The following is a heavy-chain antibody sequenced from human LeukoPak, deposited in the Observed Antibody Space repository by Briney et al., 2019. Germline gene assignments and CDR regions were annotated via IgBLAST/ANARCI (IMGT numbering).Heavy chain of an antibody. CDR2: FDPEDGET. Sequence: ASVKVSCKVSGYTLTELSMHWVRQAPGKGLEWMGGFDPEDGETIYAQKFQGRVTMTEDTSTDTAYMELSSLRSEDTAVYYCATVNSYDSSGYFWRKWFAPWGQGPLVTVSS. CDR3: ATVNSYDSSGYFWRKWFAP. J-gene: IGHJ5*02. D-gene: IGHD3-22*01. CDR1: GYTLTELS. V-gene: IGHV1-24*01.